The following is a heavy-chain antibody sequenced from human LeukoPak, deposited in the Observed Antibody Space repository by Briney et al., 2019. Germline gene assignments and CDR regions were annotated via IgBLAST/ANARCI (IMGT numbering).Heavy chain of an antibody. J-gene: IGHJ3*02. CDR1: GFTFSSYS. V-gene: IGHV3-21*01. Sequence: GGSLRLSCAASGFTFSSYSMNWVRQAPGKGLEWVSSISSSSSYIYYADSVKGRFTISRDNAKNSLYLQMNSLRAEDTAVYYCARDGIVVVPAAYDYAFDIWGQGTMVTVSS. CDR3: ARDGIVVVPAAYDYAFDI. CDR2: ISSSSSYI. D-gene: IGHD2-2*01.